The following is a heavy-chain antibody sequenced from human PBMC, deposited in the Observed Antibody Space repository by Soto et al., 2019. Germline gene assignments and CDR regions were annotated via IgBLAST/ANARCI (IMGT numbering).Heavy chain of an antibody. CDR2: INAGNGNT. D-gene: IGHD2-15*01. J-gene: IGHJ6*02. Sequence: ASVKVSCKASGYTFTSYAMHWVRQAPGQRLEWMGWINAGNGNTKYSQKFQGRVTITRDTSASTAYMELSSLRSEDTAVYYCARNLPYCSGGSCYTFSGMDVWGQGTTVTVSS. CDR3: ARNLPYCSGGSCYTFSGMDV. V-gene: IGHV1-3*01. CDR1: GYTFTSYA.